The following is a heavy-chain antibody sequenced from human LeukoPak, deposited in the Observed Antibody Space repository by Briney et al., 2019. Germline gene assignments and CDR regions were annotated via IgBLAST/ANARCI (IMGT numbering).Heavy chain of an antibody. Sequence: PGGSPRLSCAASRFTFSSYWMHWVRQAPGKGLVWVSRINSDCSSTSCADSVKGRFTISRDNAKNTLYLQMNSLTAEAAAVYYCPSLDSGNLNSYYGMDVWGQGTTVTVSS. D-gene: IGHD3-10*01. CDR2: INSDCSST. CDR3: PSLDSGNLNSYYGMDV. CDR1: RFTFSSYW. J-gene: IGHJ6*02. V-gene: IGHV3-74*01.